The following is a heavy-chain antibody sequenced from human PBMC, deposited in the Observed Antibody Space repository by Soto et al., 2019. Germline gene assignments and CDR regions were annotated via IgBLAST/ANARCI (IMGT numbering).Heavy chain of an antibody. J-gene: IGHJ2*01. CDR2: ISNDGSSE. D-gene: IGHD5-18*01. V-gene: IGHV3-30-3*01. CDR1: GFSFNFYA. CDR3: VRDSGANYGTFWYFDL. Sequence: QVQLVESGGGVVQPGRSLRISCAATGFSFNFYAMYWVRQAPGKGREWVAMISNDGSSENYADSVRGRFIISRDNSKKTLCLQMNSLRPEDTATYYCVRDSGANYGTFWYFDLWGRGTLVTVSS.